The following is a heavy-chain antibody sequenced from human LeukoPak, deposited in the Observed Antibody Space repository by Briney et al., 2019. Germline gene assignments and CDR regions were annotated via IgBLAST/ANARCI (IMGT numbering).Heavy chain of an antibody. D-gene: IGHD2-2*01. CDR1: GFVFHYNA. Sequence: PGGSLRLSCAASGFVFHYNAIHWVRQAPGKGLEWVAFIRYDGSNKYYADSVKGRFTISRDNSKNTLYLQMNSLRAEDTAVYYCAKDSRVPAAPYYFDYWGQGTLVTVSS. J-gene: IGHJ4*02. CDR3: AKDSRVPAAPYYFDY. CDR2: IRYDGSNK. V-gene: IGHV3-30*02.